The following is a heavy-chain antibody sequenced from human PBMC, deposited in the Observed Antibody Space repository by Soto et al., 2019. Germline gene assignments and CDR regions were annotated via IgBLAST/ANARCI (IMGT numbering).Heavy chain of an antibody. V-gene: IGHV3-33*01. CDR1: GFTFSSYG. D-gene: IGHD3-10*01. Sequence: QVQLVESGGGVVQPGRSLRLSCAASGFTFSSYGMHWVRQAPGKGLEWVAVIWYDGSNKYYADSVKGRFTISRDNSKNTLYPQMNSLRAEDTAVYYCARDLISRYYGSGSYYNDWYFDLWGRGTLVTVSS. CDR2: IWYDGSNK. CDR3: ARDLISRYYGSGSYYNDWYFDL. J-gene: IGHJ2*01.